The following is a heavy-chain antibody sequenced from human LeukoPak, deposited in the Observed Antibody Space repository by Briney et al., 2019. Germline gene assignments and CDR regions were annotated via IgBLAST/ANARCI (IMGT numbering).Heavy chain of an antibody. V-gene: IGHV3-7*01. CDR3: AREATPDAFDI. CDR2: IKQDGSEK. Sequence: GGSMRLSCAASGFTFSSYWMSWVRQAPGKGLEWVANIKQDGSEKYYVDSVKGRFTISRDNAKNSLYLQMNSLRAEDTAVYYCAREATPDAFDIWGQGTMVTVSS. CDR1: GFTFSSYW. J-gene: IGHJ3*02.